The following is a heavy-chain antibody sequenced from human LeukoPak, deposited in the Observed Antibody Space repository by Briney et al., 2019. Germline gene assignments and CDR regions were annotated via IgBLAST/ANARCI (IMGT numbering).Heavy chain of an antibody. J-gene: IGHJ4*02. CDR2: ISGSGGST. CDR1: GFTFSSYG. D-gene: IGHD5-18*01. Sequence: GGSLRLSCAASGFTFSSYGMSWVRQAPGKGLEWVSAISGSGGSTYYADSVKGRFTISRDNSKNTLYLQMNSLRAEDTAVYYCAKVFSGYSYGYFDYWGQGTLVTVSS. CDR3: AKVFSGYSYGYFDY. V-gene: IGHV3-23*01.